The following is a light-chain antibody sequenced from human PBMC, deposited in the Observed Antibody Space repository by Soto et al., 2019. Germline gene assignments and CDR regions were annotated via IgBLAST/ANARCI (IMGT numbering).Light chain of an antibody. Sequence: DIQMTQSPSSLSAPVGDRVTITCRASQSISSYLNWYQQKPGKAPKLLIYAASSLQSGVPSRFSGSGSGTDFTLTISSLQPEDFAPYYCQQSYSTPRTFGQGTKVEIK. CDR1: QSISSY. CDR3: QQSYSTPRT. CDR2: AAS. J-gene: IGKJ1*01. V-gene: IGKV1-39*01.